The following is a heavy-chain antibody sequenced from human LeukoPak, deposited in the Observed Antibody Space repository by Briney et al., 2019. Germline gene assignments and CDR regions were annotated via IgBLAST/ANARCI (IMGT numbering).Heavy chain of an antibody. V-gene: IGHV3-23*01. CDR1: GFTFSSYA. Sequence: GGSLRLSCAASGFTFSSYAMTWVRQAPGKGLEWVSAISGSANTYYTDSVKGRFTISRDNSKNTLYLQMNSLRAEDTAVYYSARHRITGRAFDYWGQGTLVTVSS. D-gene: IGHD1-20*01. CDR2: ISGSANT. J-gene: IGHJ4*02. CDR3: ARHRITGRAFDY.